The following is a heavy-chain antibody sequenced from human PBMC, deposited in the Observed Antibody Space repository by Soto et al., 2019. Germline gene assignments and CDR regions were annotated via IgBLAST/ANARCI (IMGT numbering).Heavy chain of an antibody. J-gene: IGHJ6*03. CDR1: GFTFTSSA. V-gene: IGHV1-58*02. CDR3: ARGPPGIAARLHYYYYYMDV. D-gene: IGHD6-6*01. CDR2: IDVGSGNT. Sequence: VASVKVSCKASGFTFTSSAMQWVRQARGQRIEWKGRIDVGSGNTNYAQKIQERVNNTRNTSTSTAYMELSSLRSEDTAVYYCARGPPGIAARLHYYYYYMDVWGKGTTVTVSS.